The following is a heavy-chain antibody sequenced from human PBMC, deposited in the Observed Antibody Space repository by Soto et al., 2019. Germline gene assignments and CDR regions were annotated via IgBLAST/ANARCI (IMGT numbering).Heavy chain of an antibody. V-gene: IGHV3-30*18. J-gene: IGHJ6*03. CDR3: AKDLAGCTYCPNKYSYYMDV. CDR1: GFTFSTYG. CDR2: ISYDGSNK. D-gene: IGHD1-26*01. Sequence: GGSLRLSCAASGFTFSTYGMHWVRQAPGKGLDWVAVISYDGSNKYYADSVKGRFTISRDDSKNTLYLQMNSLRAEDTAVYYCAKDLAGCTYCPNKYSYYMDVWGKGTTVTVSS.